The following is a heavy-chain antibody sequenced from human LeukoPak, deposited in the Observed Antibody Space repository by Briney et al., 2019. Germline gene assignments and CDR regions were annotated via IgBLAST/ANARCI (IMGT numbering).Heavy chain of an antibody. CDR3: ARDVGVGVVVAADDYYGMDV. CDR2: ISAHNGNT. J-gene: IGHJ6*02. CDR1: GYTFTSYG. Sequence: ASVKVSCKASGYTFTSYGISWVRQAPGQGLEWMGWISAHNGNTNYAQKLQGRVTKTTDTSTSTAYMELRSLRSDDTAVYYCARDVGVGVVVAADDYYGMDVWGQGTTVTVSS. D-gene: IGHD2-15*01. V-gene: IGHV1-18*01.